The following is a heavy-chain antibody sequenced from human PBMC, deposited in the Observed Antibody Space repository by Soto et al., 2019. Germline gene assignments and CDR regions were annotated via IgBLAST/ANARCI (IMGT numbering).Heavy chain of an antibody. V-gene: IGHV3-21*01. D-gene: IGHD3-16*02. J-gene: IGHJ6*03. CDR3: ARPPVLGDYIWGSYRWDYYYYMDV. CDR1: GFTFSSYS. Sequence: GGSLRLSCAASGFTFSSYSMNWVRQAPGKGLEWVSSISSSSSYIYYADSVKGRFTISRNNAKNSLYLQMNSLRAEDTAVYYCARPPVLGDYIWGSYRWDYYYYMDVWGKGTTVTVSS. CDR2: ISSSSSYI.